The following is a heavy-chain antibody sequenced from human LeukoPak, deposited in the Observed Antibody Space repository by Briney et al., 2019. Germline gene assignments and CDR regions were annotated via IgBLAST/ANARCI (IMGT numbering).Heavy chain of an antibody. J-gene: IGHJ6*03. CDR1: GYTLTELS. V-gene: IGHV1-24*01. CDR2: FDPEDGET. Sequence: ASVKVSCKVSGYTLTELSMHWVRQAPGKGLEWMGGFDPEDGETIYAQKFQGRVTMTEDTSTDTAYMELSSLRSEDTAVYYCARVSYIAAAGNYYYYYMDVWGKGTTVTVSS. D-gene: IGHD6-13*01. CDR3: ARVSYIAAAGNYYYYYMDV.